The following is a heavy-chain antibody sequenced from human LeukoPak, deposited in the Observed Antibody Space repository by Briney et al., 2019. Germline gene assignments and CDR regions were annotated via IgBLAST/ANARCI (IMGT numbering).Heavy chain of an antibody. CDR3: ARSIVVVVAATKGLLDY. J-gene: IGHJ4*02. D-gene: IGHD2-15*01. Sequence: ASVKVSCKVSGYTLTELSMHWVRQAPGKGLEWMGGFDPEDGETIYAQKFQGRVTMTEDTSTDTAYMELRSLRSDDTAVYYCARSIVVVVAATKGLLDYWGQGTLVTVSS. V-gene: IGHV1-24*01. CDR2: FDPEDGET. CDR1: GYTLTELS.